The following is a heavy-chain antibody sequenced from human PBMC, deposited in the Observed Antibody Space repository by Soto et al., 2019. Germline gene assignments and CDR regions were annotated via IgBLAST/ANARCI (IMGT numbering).Heavy chain of an antibody. J-gene: IGHJ4*02. CDR3: ARDRIAAAGTLDY. V-gene: IGHV3-33*01. CDR1: GFTFSSYG. Sequence: QVQLVESGGGVVQPGRSLRLSCAASGFTFSSYGMHWVRQAPGKGLEWVAVIWYDGSNKYYADSVKGRFTISRDISKNTLYLQMNSLRAEDTAVYYCARDRIAAAGTLDYWGQGTLVTVSS. D-gene: IGHD6-13*01. CDR2: IWYDGSNK.